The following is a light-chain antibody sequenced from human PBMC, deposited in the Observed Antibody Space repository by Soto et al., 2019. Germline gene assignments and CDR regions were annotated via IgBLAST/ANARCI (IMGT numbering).Light chain of an antibody. CDR3: QQFNSYPLT. CDR2: DAS. CDR1: QGISSA. V-gene: IGKV1-13*02. J-gene: IGKJ4*01. Sequence: AIQLTQSPSSLSASVGDRVTITCRAIQGISSALAWYQQKPGKAPKLLIYDASGLESGVPSRFSGRGSGTDFTLTISSLQPEDFATYYCQQFNSYPLTFGGGTKVAIK.